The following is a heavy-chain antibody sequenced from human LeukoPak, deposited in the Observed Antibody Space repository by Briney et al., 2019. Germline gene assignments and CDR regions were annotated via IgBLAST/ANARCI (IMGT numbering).Heavy chain of an antibody. CDR3: ARAKSSSWYDY. D-gene: IGHD6-13*01. V-gene: IGHV1-58*01. Sequence: ASVKVSCKASGFTLTSSAVQWVRQARGQRLEWIGWIVVGSGNTNYAQKFQGRVTMTRDTSISTAYMELSRLRSDDTAVYYCARAKSSSWYDYWGQGTLVTVSS. J-gene: IGHJ4*02. CDR2: IVVGSGNT. CDR1: GFTLTSSA.